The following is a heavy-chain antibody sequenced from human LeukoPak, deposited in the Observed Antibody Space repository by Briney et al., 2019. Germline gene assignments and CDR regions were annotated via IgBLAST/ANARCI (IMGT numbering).Heavy chain of an antibody. CDR2: IHYSGST. CDR1: GGSISSYY. CDR3: ARGGAHDYGDYVVY. V-gene: IGHV4-59*01. D-gene: IGHD4-17*01. J-gene: IGHJ4*02. Sequence: SETLSLTCTVSGGSISSYYWSWIRQPPGKGLEWIGYIHYSGSTNYNPSLKSRVTISVDTSKNQFSLKLSSVTAADTAVYYCARGGAHDYGDYVVYWGQGTLVTVSS.